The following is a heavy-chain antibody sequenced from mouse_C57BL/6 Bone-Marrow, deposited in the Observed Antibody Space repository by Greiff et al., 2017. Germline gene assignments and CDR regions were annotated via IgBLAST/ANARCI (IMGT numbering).Heavy chain of an antibody. CDR3: ARKEEYYYGSSYNYAIDY. V-gene: IGHV1-59*01. CDR1: GYTFTSYW. J-gene: IGHJ4*01. Sequence: QVQLKQPGAELVRPGTSVKLSCKASGYTFTSYWMHWVKQRPGQGLEWIGVIDPSDSYTNYNQKFKGKATLTVDTSSSTANMQLRSLTSEDSAVYYCARKEEYYYGSSYNYAIDYWGQGTLVTVSS. CDR2: IDPSDSYT. D-gene: IGHD1-1*01.